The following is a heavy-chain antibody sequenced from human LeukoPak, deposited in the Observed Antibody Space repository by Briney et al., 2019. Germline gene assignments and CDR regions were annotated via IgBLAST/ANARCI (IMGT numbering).Heavy chain of an antibody. CDR2: INPNSGGT. CDR3: AREEGYCSSTSCHIDY. CDR1: GYTFTAYY. V-gene: IGHV1-2*02. J-gene: IGHJ4*02. D-gene: IGHD2-2*01. Sequence: ASVKVSCKPSGYTFTAYYMHWVRQAPGQGLEWMGWINPNSGGTNYAQKFQGRVTMTRDTSISTAYMELSRLRSDDTALYYCAREEGYCSSTSCHIDYWGQGTLVTVSS.